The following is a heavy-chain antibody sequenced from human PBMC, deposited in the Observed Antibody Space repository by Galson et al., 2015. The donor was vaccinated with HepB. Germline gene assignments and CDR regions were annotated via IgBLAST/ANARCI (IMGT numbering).Heavy chain of an antibody. CDR3: ARGHYDILTGYPKGAFDI. Sequence: SVKVSCKASGGTFSSYAISWVRQAPGQGLEWMGGIIPIFGTANYAQKFQGRVTITADESTSTAYMELSSLRSEDTAVYYCARGHYDILTGYPKGAFDIWGQGTIVTVSS. CDR1: GGTFSSYA. V-gene: IGHV1-69*13. J-gene: IGHJ3*02. CDR2: IIPIFGTA. D-gene: IGHD3-9*01.